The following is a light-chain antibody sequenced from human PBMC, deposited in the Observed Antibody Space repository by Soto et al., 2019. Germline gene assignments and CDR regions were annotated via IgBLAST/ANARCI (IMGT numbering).Light chain of an antibody. CDR1: QSVGSNY. V-gene: IGKV3-20*01. Sequence: EIVMTQSPATLSVSPGERATVSCRASQSVGSNYLAWYQQRPGQPPNLLIFGASHRAPDIPDRFSGSGSGTDFTLTISRLEPEDFAVYYCQQYGSSIQTFGQGTKVDI. CDR2: GAS. CDR3: QQYGSSIQT. J-gene: IGKJ1*01.